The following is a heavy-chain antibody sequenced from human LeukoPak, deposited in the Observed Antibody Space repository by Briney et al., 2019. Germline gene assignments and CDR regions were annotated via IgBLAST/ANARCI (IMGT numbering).Heavy chain of an antibody. J-gene: IGHJ6*03. CDR2: ISAYHGNT. CDR1: GYTFTSYG. Sequence: GASVKVSFLASGYTFTSYGISWVRQAPGQGLEWMGWISAYHGNTNYAQKLQGRVTMTTDTSTSTAYMELRSLRSDDTAVYYCASGGGTYSSSWDYYYYMDVWGKGTTVTVSS. D-gene: IGHD6-6*01. V-gene: IGHV1-18*01. CDR3: ASGGGTYSSSWDYYYYMDV.